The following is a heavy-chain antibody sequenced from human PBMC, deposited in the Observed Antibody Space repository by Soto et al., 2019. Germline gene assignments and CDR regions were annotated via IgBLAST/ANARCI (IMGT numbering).Heavy chain of an antibody. CDR3: ARDTNKWNLDC. CDR2: TYYRSKWYN. CDR1: GDSVSRNSVA. J-gene: IGHJ4*02. V-gene: IGHV6-1*01. D-gene: IGHD2-8*01. Sequence: SQTLSLTCAISGDSVSRNSVAWNWIRQSPSRGLEWLGRTYYRSKWYNDYAVSVKSRITINPDTSMNQFSLQLYSVTPEDSAVFYCARDTNKWNLDCWGQGNLVTVS.